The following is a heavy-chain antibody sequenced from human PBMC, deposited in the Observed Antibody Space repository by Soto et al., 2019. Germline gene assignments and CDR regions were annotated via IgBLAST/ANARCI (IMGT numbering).Heavy chain of an antibody. D-gene: IGHD6-19*01. CDR1: GYTFTSYG. CDR2: IIPIFGTA. CDR3: ARAAYPFVRLAHFTF. V-gene: IGHV1-69*13. J-gene: IGHJ4*02. Sequence: GASVKVSCKASGYTFTSYGISWVRQAPGQGLEWMGGIIPIFGTANYAQKFQGRVTITADESTSTAYMELSSLRSEDTAVYYCARAAYPFVRLAHFTFWGQGTLVTVSS.